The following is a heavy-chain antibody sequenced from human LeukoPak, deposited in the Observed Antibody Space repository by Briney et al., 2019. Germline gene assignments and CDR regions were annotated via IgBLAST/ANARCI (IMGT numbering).Heavy chain of an antibody. CDR2: IYYSGST. V-gene: IGHV4-59*12. Sequence: PSETLSLTCTVSGGSISSYYWSWIRQPPGKGLEWIGYIYYSGSTDYNPSLKSRVTISVDTSKNQFSLKLSSVTAADTAVYYCARDSGTTGEVKFDPWGQGTLVTVSS. CDR3: ARDSGTTGEVKFDP. D-gene: IGHD3-10*01. CDR1: GGSISSYY. J-gene: IGHJ5*02.